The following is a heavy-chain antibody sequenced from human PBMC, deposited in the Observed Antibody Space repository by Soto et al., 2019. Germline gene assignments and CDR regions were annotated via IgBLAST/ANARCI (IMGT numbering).Heavy chain of an antibody. CDR1: GFTFTNYA. D-gene: IGHD3-22*01. CDR3: ATDDSSVLEYFDY. Sequence: GGSLRLSGAASGFTFTNYAMTWVRQVPGKGLEWVSTISSSTFYTNYADSVKGRFTISRDNAKNSLYLQMNSLRAEDTAVYYCATDDSSVLEYFDYWGQGILVTVSS. CDR2: ISSSTFYT. V-gene: IGHV3-21*01. J-gene: IGHJ4*02.